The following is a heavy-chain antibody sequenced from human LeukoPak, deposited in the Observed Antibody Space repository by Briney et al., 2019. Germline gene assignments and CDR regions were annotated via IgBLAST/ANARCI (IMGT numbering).Heavy chain of an antibody. J-gene: IGHJ3*02. Sequence: PGGSLRLSCAASGFTFSSYGMHWVRQAPGKGLEWVAVIWYDGSNKYYADSVKGRFTISRDNSKNTLYLQMNSLRAEDTAVYYCAREPWGEDEDAFDIWGQGTMVTVSS. CDR3: AREPWGEDEDAFDI. V-gene: IGHV3-33*01. CDR2: IWYDGSNK. CDR1: GFTFSSYG. D-gene: IGHD3-16*01.